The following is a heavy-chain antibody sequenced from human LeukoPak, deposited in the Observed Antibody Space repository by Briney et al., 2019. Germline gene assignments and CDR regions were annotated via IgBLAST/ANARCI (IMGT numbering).Heavy chain of an antibody. D-gene: IGHD1-26*01. CDR3: AREREYYYMDV. CDR2: IDHSGTT. J-gene: IGHJ6*03. V-gene: IGHV4-38-2*02. Sequence: PSETLSLTCAVSGYSISSGYYWTWIRQPPGKGLDYIGSIDHSGTTYYNPSLMSRVTISVDTTLNHFSLRLTSVTAADTAVYYCAREREYYYMDVWGEGATVSVSS. CDR1: GYSISSGYY.